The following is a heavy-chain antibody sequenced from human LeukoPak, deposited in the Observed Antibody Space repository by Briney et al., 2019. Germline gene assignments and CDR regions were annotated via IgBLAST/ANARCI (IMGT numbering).Heavy chain of an antibody. V-gene: IGHV4-4*07. CDR3: ARLGYSYGYWPDY. D-gene: IGHD5-18*01. J-gene: IGHJ4*02. Sequence: SETLSLTCSVSGGSISDSYWNWIRQPAGKGLEWLGRIYASGSTIYNPSLKSQVTISVDTSKNQFSLKLSSVTAADAAVYYCARLGYSYGYWPDYWGQGTLVTVSS. CDR2: IYASGST. CDR1: GGSISDSY.